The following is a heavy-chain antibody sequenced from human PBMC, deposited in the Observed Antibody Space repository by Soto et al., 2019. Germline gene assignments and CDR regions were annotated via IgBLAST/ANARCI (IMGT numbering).Heavy chain of an antibody. D-gene: IGHD4-17*01. V-gene: IGHV3-7*01. CDR2: INGDGSQQ. CDR3: ARDPAHGAMDY. J-gene: IGHJ4*02. CDR1: GLTFSASY. Sequence: EVQLVESGGGLVQPGGSLRLDCAASGLTFSASYMSWVRQAPGKGLEWVAIINGDGSQQTYVDSVKGRFTISRDNAKNSLFLQMRRLRVEDTAVYYCARDPAHGAMDYWGQGTLVTVSS.